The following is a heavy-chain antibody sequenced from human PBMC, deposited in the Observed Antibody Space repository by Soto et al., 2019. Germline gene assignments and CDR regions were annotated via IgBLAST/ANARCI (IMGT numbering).Heavy chain of an antibody. CDR2: IYYSGST. V-gene: IGHV4-31*03. D-gene: IGHD5-18*01. Sequence: QVQLQESGPGLVKPSQTLSLTYTVSGGSISSGGYYWSWIRQHPGKGLEWIGYIYYSGSTYYNPSLKSRVTISVDTSKNQFSLKLSSVTAADTAVYYCARAQGRIQLWVRGNWFDPWGQGTLVTVSS. J-gene: IGHJ5*02. CDR1: GGSISSGGYY. CDR3: ARAQGRIQLWVRGNWFDP.